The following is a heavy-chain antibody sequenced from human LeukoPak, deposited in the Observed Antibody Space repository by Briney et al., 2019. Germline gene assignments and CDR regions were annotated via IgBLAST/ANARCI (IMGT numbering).Heavy chain of an antibody. V-gene: IGHV4-34*01. CDR3: ARGYPYYDFWSGHSGWFDP. CDR2: INHSGST. CDR1: GGSFSGYY. Sequence: PSETLSLTCAVYGGSFSGYYWSWIRQPPGKGLEWIGEINHSGSTNYNPSLKSRVTISVDTSKNQFSLKLSSVTAADTAVYYCARGYPYYDFWSGHSGWFDPWGQGTLVTVSS. D-gene: IGHD3-3*01. J-gene: IGHJ5*02.